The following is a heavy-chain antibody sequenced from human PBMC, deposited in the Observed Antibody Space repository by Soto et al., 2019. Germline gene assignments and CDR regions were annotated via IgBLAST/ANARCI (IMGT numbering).Heavy chain of an antibody. D-gene: IGHD5-18*01. CDR1: GFAFSSYG. CDR2: ISYDGSNK. J-gene: IGHJ4*02. V-gene: IGHV3-30*18. Sequence: QVQLVESGGGVVQPGRSLRLSCAASGFAFSSYGMHWVRQAPGKGLEWVAVISYDGSNKYYADSVKGRFTISRDTSKNTLYLQMSCLRAEDTAVYYCAKLGLTGYGYGSISDDYWGQVTLDTFCS. CDR3: AKLGLTGYGYGSISDDY.